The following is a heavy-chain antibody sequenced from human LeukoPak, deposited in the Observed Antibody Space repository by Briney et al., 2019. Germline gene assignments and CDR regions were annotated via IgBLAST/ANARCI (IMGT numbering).Heavy chain of an antibody. Sequence: ASVKVSCKASGYTFTSYYMHWVRQAPGQGLEWMGIINSSGGTTRYAQKFQGRVTMTRDTSTSTAYMELSSLRSEDTAVYYCARVTMVRGVLIFDYWGQGTLVTVSS. J-gene: IGHJ4*02. D-gene: IGHD3-10*01. V-gene: IGHV1-46*01. CDR3: ARVTMVRGVLIFDY. CDR1: GYTFTSYY. CDR2: INSSGGTT.